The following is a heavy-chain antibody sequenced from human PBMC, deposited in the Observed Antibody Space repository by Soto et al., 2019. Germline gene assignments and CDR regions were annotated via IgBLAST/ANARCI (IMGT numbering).Heavy chain of an antibody. V-gene: IGHV1-2*04. CDR1: GYTFNGYY. CDR3: ARGAIFGVVIIQDDAFDI. J-gene: IGHJ3*02. D-gene: IGHD3-3*01. CDR2: INPNSGGT. Sequence: GASVKVSCKASGYTFNGYYMHWVRQAPGQGLEWMGWINPNSGGTNYAQKFQGWITMTRDTSISTAYMELSRLRSDDTAVYYCARGAIFGVVIIQDDAFDIWGQGTMVTVSS.